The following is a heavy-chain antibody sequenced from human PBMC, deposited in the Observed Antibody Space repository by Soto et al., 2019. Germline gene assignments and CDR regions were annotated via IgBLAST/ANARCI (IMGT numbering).Heavy chain of an antibody. J-gene: IGHJ6*02. CDR1: GFTVSNNY. Sequence: PGGSLRLSCAASGFTVSNNYMSWVRQAPGKGLEWVSIIYSDDSTYYADSVKGRFTISRDNSKNTLYLQMKSLRAEDTAVYYCARDRRGAAHDRYYYYGMDVWGQGTTVTVSS. CDR2: IYSDDST. CDR3: ARDRRGAAHDRYYYYGMDV. V-gene: IGHV3-66*01. D-gene: IGHD1-1*01.